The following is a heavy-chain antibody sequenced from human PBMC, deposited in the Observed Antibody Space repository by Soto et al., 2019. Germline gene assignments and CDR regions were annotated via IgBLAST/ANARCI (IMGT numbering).Heavy chain of an antibody. CDR1: LFSLSTRAVG. CDR3: AHRQDLGAFDI. Sequence: SGPTVLNPSQTLTIPGAFSLFSLSTRAVGVGWLRQPPGKALEWLALIYWNDDQRYSPSLKNRLTITKDTSKNHVVLTMTNMDPADTATYYCAHRQDLGAFDIWGQGTMVTVS. V-gene: IGHV2-5*01. J-gene: IGHJ3*02. D-gene: IGHD7-27*01. CDR2: IYWNDDQ.